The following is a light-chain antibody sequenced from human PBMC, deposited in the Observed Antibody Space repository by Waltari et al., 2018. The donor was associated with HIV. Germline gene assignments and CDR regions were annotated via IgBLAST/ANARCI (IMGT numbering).Light chain of an antibody. J-gene: IGKJ1*01. Sequence: DIVMTQSPDSLAVSLGGRATINCKSSQSLLYNSNNKNYLAWFQQKPGQPPKLLIYWASTRESGVPDRFSGSGSGTDFTLTISSLQAEDVAVYYCQQYYSTPPTFGQGTKVEIK. CDR1: QSLLYNSNNKNY. CDR3: QQYYSTPPT. CDR2: WAS. V-gene: IGKV4-1*01.